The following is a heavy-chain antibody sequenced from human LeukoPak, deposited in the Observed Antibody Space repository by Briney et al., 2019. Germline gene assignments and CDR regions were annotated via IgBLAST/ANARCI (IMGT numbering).Heavy chain of an antibody. D-gene: IGHD4-23*01. CDR1: GYTFTSYS. V-gene: IGHV1-46*01. J-gene: IGHJ4*02. CDR2: INPSGGST. CDR3: ARDPNGGHFDY. Sequence: ASVKVSCKASGYTFTSYSMHWVRQAPGQGLEWMGIINPSGGSTSYAQKFRDRVTMTRDTSTSTVYMELSSLRSEDTAVYYCARDPNGGHFDYWGQGTLVTVSS.